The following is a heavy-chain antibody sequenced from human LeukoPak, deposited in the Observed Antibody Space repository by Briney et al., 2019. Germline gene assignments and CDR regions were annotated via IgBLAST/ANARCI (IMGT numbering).Heavy chain of an antibody. CDR1: GYTFTSYG. CDR2: ISAYNGNT. Sequence: ASVKVSCKASGYTFTSYGISWVRQAPGQGLEWMGWISAYNGNTNYAQKLQGRVTMTTDTSTSTAYMELRSLRSDDTTVYYCARTERYYGSGSYYNQVDYWGQGTLVTVSS. J-gene: IGHJ4*02. D-gene: IGHD3-10*01. V-gene: IGHV1-18*01. CDR3: ARTERYYGSGSYYNQVDY.